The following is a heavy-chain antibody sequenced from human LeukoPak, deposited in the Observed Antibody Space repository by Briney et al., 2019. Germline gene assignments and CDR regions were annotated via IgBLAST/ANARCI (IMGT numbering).Heavy chain of an antibody. CDR1: GGSISSYY. J-gene: IGHJ4*02. CDR3: ARDSVGAIFDY. V-gene: IGHV4-4*07. D-gene: IGHD1-26*01. Sequence: SETLSLTCTVSGGSISSYYWNWIRQPAGKGLEWIGRIYSFGGTYYNPSLRSRVTMSVDASKNQFSLSLTSVTAADTAVYYCARDSVGAIFDYWAQGTLVTVSS. CDR2: IYSFGGT.